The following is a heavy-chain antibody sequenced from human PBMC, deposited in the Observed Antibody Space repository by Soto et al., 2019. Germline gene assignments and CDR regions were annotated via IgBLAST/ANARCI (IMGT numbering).Heavy chain of an antibody. V-gene: IGHV1-8*02. CDR3: GRGPSPRAPAGGTPYYYAMDV. J-gene: IGHJ6*02. CDR1: GYDFTAYD. CDR2: MNPINGAT. D-gene: IGHD6-13*01. Sequence: GASVKVSCKASGYDFTAYDINWVRQASGQGLEWMGCMNPINGATGTARRFQGRVSLSRNTATGTAYLELTSLRSDDTAVYYCGRGPSPRAPAGGTPYYYAMDVWGQGTTVTVSS.